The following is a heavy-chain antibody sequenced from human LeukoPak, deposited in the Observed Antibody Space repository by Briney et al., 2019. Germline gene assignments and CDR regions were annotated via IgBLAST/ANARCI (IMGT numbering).Heavy chain of an antibody. CDR1: GYTFTSYG. V-gene: IGHV1-18*01. Sequence: GASVKVSCKASGYTFTSYGISWVRQAPGQGLEWMGWISAYNGNTNYAQKLQGRVTMTTDTSTSTAYMELRSLRSDDTAVYYCARQEDSSGWLSPSGYYYYYMDVWGKGTTVTVSS. CDR3: ARQEDSSGWLSPSGYYYYYMDV. J-gene: IGHJ6*03. CDR2: ISAYNGNT. D-gene: IGHD6-19*01.